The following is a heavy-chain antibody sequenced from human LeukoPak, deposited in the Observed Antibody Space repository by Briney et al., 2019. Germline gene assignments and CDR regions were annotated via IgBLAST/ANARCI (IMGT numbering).Heavy chain of an antibody. D-gene: IGHD3-10*01. CDR3: ARSPNFYYYGSGSENWFDP. CDR2: IIPIFGTA. CDR1: GGTFSSYA. J-gene: IGHJ5*02. Sequence: GASVKVSCKASGGTFSSYAISWVRQAPGQGLEWMGGIIPIFGTANYAQKFQGRVTITADESTSTAYMELSSLRSEDTAVYYCARSPNFYYYGSGSENWFDPWGQGTLVTVSS. V-gene: IGHV1-69*13.